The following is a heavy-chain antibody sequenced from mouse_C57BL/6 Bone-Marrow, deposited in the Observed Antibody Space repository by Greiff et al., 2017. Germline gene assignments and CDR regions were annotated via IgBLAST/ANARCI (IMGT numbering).Heavy chain of an antibody. Sequence: VQLQQSGPELVKPGASVKMSCKASGYTFTDYNMHWVKQSHGKSLEWIGYINPNNGGTSYNQKFKGKATLTVNKSSSTAYMELRSLTSEDSAVYYCARNENYGSSPDYWGQGTTLTVSS. CDR2: INPNNGGT. J-gene: IGHJ2*01. D-gene: IGHD1-1*01. CDR1: GYTFTDYN. V-gene: IGHV1-22*01. CDR3: ARNENYGSSPDY.